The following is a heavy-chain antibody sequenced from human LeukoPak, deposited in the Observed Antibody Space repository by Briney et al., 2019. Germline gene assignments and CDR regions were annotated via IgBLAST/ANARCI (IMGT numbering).Heavy chain of an antibody. CDR3: ARGLNRNDYGDYGY. Sequence: GSSVKVSCKASGGTFSSYAISWVRQAPGQGLEWMGGIIPIFGTANYAQKFQGRVTITTDESTSTAYMELSSVTAADTAVYYCARGLNRNDYGDYGYWGQGTLVTVSS. J-gene: IGHJ4*02. V-gene: IGHV1-69*05. CDR1: GGTFSSYA. D-gene: IGHD4-17*01. CDR2: IIPIFGTA.